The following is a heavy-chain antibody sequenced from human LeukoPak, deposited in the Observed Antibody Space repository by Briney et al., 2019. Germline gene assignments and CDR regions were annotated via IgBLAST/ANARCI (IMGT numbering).Heavy chain of an antibody. J-gene: IGHJ6*03. CDR3: ARGSNQYYMDV. CDR1: RGSICSSSYY. Sequence: SQTLSLTCTVSRGSICSSSYYCGWVRQPPGKGLEWVGSIYFSGRTYYNPSIKSRVTISVDTSKTQFALKLSSVPAAETAVYYCARGSNQYYMDVWGKGPTVTVSS. D-gene: IGHD1-14*01. V-gene: IGHV4-39*06. CDR2: IYFSGRT.